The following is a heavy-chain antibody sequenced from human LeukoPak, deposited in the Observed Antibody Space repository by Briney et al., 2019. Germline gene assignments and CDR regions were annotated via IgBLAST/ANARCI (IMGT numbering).Heavy chain of an antibody. CDR1: GGTFSSYA. D-gene: IGHD4-11*01. Sequence: SVTVSCKASGGTFSSYAISWVRQAPGQGLEWMGGIIPIFGTANYAQKFQGRVTITTDESTSTAYMELSSLRSEDTAVYYCARDRGGDYSNYHSHYYYMDVWGKGTTVTVSS. V-gene: IGHV1-69*05. CDR3: ARDRGGDYSNYHSHYYYMDV. CDR2: IIPIFGTA. J-gene: IGHJ6*03.